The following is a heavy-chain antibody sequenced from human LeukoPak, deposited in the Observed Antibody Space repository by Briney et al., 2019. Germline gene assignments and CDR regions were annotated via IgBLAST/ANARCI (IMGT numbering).Heavy chain of an antibody. CDR3: AKDLYDGSGFDY. CDR1: GFTFDDYA. Sequence: GRSLRLSCAASGFTFDDYAMHWVRQAPGKGLEWVSGISWNSGSIGYADSVKGRFTISRDNAKNPLYLQMNSLRAEDTALYYCAKDLYDGSGFDYWGQGTLVTVSS. CDR2: ISWNSGSI. J-gene: IGHJ4*02. D-gene: IGHD3-22*01. V-gene: IGHV3-9*01.